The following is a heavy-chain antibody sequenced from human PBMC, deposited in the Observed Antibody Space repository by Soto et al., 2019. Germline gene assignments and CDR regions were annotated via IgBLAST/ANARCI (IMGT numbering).Heavy chain of an antibody. J-gene: IGHJ4*02. CDR3: ASSYGSGYRAFDY. V-gene: IGHV1-69*02. Sequence: QVQLVQSGAEVKRPGSSVKVSCKASGDTFNFYSINWVRQAPGVVLEWVGRVNPILSMSNYAQRFQGRVTMTEDKSTSTAYMELRSLRSQDTAIYYCASSYGSGYRAFDYWGQGALVTVSS. CDR1: GDTFNFYS. CDR2: VNPILSMS. D-gene: IGHD3-10*01.